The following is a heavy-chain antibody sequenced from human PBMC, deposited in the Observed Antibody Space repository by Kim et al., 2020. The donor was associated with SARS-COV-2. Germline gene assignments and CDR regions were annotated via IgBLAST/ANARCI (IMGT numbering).Heavy chain of an antibody. D-gene: IGHD6-13*01. J-gene: IGHJ6*02. CDR1: GYSFTSYW. Sequence: GESLKISCKGSGYSFTSYWIGWVRQMPGKGLEWMGIIYPGDSDTRYSPSFQGQVTISADKSISTAYLQWSSLKASDTAMYYCARLSQQLVRYYYYGMDVWGQGTTVTVSS. CDR3: ARLSQQLVRYYYYGMDV. CDR2: IYPGDSDT. V-gene: IGHV5-51*01.